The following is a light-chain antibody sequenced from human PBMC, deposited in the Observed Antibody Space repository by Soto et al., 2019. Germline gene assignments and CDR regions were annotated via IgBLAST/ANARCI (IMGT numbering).Light chain of an antibody. CDR3: PQYNSWPPT. CDR2: DAS. V-gene: IGKV3-15*01. Sequence: EIVMTQSPATLSVSLGERATLSCRASQSVRSNLAWYQQKPGQAPRLLIYDASTRAPGIPARFSGSGSGTELTLTISSLQSDDVAVYHCPQYNSWPPTFGHGTRLEIK. CDR1: QSVRSN. J-gene: IGKJ5*01.